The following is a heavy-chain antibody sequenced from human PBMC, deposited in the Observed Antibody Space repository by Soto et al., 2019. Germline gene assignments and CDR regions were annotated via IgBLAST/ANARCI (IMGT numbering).Heavy chain of an antibody. CDR1: GFTFSNAW. CDR2: IKSKTDGGTT. CDR3: AQNGQWLATPPVA. Sequence: GGSLRLSCAASGFTFSNAWMSWVRQAPGKGLEWVGRIKSKTDGGTTDYAAPVKGRFTISRDDSKNTLYLQMNSLRAEDTAIYYCAQNGQWLATPPVAWGQGSLVTVSS. V-gene: IGHV3-15*01. J-gene: IGHJ4*02. D-gene: IGHD6-19*01.